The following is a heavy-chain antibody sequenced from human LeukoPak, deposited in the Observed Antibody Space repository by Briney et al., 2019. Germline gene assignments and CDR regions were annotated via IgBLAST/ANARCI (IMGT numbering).Heavy chain of an antibody. CDR3: ARGIYYDSSGPDY. CDR2: INHSGST. Sequence: KPSETLSLTCAVYGGPFSGYYWSWIRQPPGKGLEWIGEINHSGSTNYNPSLKSRVTISVDTSKNQFSLKLSSVTAADAAVYYCARGIYYDSSGPDYWGQGTLVTVSP. J-gene: IGHJ4*02. CDR1: GGPFSGYY. V-gene: IGHV4-34*01. D-gene: IGHD3-22*01.